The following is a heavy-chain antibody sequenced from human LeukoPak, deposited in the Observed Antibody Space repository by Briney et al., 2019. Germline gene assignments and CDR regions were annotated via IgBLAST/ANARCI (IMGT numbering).Heavy chain of an antibody. CDR1: GGSISGYY. CDR3: ARVSSSWYPWYFDY. Sequence: SETLSLTCTVSGGSISGYYWSWIRQPPRKGLEWIGFIYYGGSTNYNPSLKSRVTISVDTSKNQFSLKLSSVTAADTAVYYCARVSSSWYPWYFDYWGQGTLVTVSS. V-gene: IGHV4-59*08. CDR2: IYYGGST. D-gene: IGHD6-13*01. J-gene: IGHJ4*02.